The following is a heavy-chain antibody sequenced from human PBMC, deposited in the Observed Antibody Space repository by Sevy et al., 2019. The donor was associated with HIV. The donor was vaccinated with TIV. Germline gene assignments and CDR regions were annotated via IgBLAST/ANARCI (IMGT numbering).Heavy chain of an antibody. CDR1: GFTFSEYG. J-gene: IGHJ4*02. D-gene: IGHD2-15*01. Sequence: GGSLRLSCAASGFTFSEYGMHWVRQAPGKGLEWVAVISHDGRNNKYNADSVKGRFTISRDNSKNTLYLQMNSLRAEDTAIYDCARDRGEILSAAFNYWGQGTLVTVSS. V-gene: IGHV3-30*04. CDR2: ISHDGRNNK. CDR3: ARDRGEILSAAFNY.